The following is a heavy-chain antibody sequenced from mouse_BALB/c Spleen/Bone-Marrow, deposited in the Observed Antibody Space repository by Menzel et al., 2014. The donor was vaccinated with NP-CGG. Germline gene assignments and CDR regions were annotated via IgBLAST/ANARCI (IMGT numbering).Heavy chain of an antibody. Sequence: VPLEQGGADLVRSGASVKLSCTASGFNIKDTYLHWVKQRPEQGLEWIGRIDPANGNTKYDPKFQGKATITADTSSNTAYLQLSSLTSEDTAVYYCARRAARATGFAYWGQVTLVTVSA. V-gene: IGHV14-3*02. CDR1: GFNIKDTY. CDR2: IDPANGNT. CDR3: ARRAARATGFAY. D-gene: IGHD3-1*01. J-gene: IGHJ3*01.